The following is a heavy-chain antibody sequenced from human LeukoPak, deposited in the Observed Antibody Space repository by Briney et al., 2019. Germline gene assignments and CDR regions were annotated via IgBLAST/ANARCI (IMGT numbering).Heavy chain of an antibody. Sequence: ASVKVSCKASGYTFTGYYMHWVRQAPGQGLEWMGWINPNSGGTNYARKFQGRVTMTRDTSISTAYMELSRLRSDDTAVYYCARAGNYDFWSGPETNWFDPWGQGTLVTVSS. CDR2: INPNSGGT. CDR3: ARAGNYDFWSGPETNWFDP. V-gene: IGHV1-2*02. J-gene: IGHJ5*02. CDR1: GYTFTGYY. D-gene: IGHD3-3*01.